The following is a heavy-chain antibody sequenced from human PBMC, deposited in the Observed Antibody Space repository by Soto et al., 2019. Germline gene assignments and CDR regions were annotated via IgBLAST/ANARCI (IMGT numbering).Heavy chain of an antibody. V-gene: IGHV3-20*04. J-gene: IGHJ6*02. D-gene: IGHD2-2*01. CDR3: AREYCSSTSCSEPYYYYGMDV. CDR2: INWNGGST. CDR1: GFTFDDYG. Sequence: GGSLRLSCAASGFTFDDYGMSWVRQAPGKGLEWVSGINWNGGSTGYADSVKGRFTISRDNAKNSLYLQMNRLRAEDTALYYCAREYCSSTSCSEPYYYYGMDVWGQGTTVTVSS.